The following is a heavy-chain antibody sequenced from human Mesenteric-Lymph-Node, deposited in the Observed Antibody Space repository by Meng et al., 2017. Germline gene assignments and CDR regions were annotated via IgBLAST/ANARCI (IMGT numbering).Heavy chain of an antibody. CDR1: GGSISSSNW. Sequence: QVPLEEWGPGVEKPSGTLYLTCAVSGGSISSSNWWSWVRQPPGKGLEWIGEIYHSGSTNYNPSLKSRVTISVDKSKNQFSLKLSSVTAADTAVYYCASPLGILGIVDLWGRGTLVTVSS. D-gene: IGHD7-27*01. J-gene: IGHJ2*01. CDR2: IYHSGST. CDR3: ASPLGILGIVDL. V-gene: IGHV4-4*02.